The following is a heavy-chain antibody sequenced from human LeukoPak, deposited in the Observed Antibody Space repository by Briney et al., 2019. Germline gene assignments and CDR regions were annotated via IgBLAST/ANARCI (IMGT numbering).Heavy chain of an antibody. J-gene: IGHJ5*02. CDR1: GYTFTGYY. Sequence: ASVKVSCKASGYTFTGYYMHWVRQAPGQGLEWMGWINPNSGGTNYAQKFQGRVTTTRDTSISTAYMELSRLRSDDTAVYYCARVMVRGVIITPWGQGTLVTVSS. V-gene: IGHV1-2*02. CDR3: ARVMVRGVIITP. D-gene: IGHD3-10*01. CDR2: INPNSGGT.